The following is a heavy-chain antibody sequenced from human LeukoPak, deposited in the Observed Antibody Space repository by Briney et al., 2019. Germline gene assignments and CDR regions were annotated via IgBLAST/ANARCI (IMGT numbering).Heavy chain of an antibody. Sequence: PGGSLRLSCTLSGLTFSNYGMSWVRQAPGRGLEWVSVISDSGGTTNYADSVQGRFTISRDNSRNTLFLQLSSLRDDDTAIYYCAKRIGYDYGYYDYWGQGALVTVTS. CDR3: AKRIGYDYGYYDY. CDR2: ISDSGGTT. J-gene: IGHJ4*02. D-gene: IGHD5-18*01. CDR1: GLTFSNYG. V-gene: IGHV3-23*01.